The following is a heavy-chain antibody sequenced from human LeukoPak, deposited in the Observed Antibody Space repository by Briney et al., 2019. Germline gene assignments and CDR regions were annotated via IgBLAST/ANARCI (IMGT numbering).Heavy chain of an antibody. CDR2: INHSGST. CDR1: GGSFSGYY. J-gene: IGHJ2*01. CDR3: ARVSRSPINWYFDL. D-gene: IGHD1-14*01. Sequence: PSETLSLTCAVYGGSFSGYYWSWIRQPPGKGLEWIGEINHSGSTNYNPSLKGRVTISVDTSKNQFSLKLSSVTAADTAVYYCARVSRSPINWYFDLWAVAPWSLSPQ. V-gene: IGHV4-34*01.